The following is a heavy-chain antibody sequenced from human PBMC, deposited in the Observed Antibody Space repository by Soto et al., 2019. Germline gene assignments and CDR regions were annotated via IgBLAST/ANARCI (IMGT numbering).Heavy chain of an antibody. D-gene: IGHD1-26*01. CDR1: GFTFSSYA. CDR3: ARVHRLGEWDSIDAFDI. Sequence: QVQLVESGGGVVQPGRSLRLSCAASGFTFSSYAMHWVRQAPGKGLEWVAVISYDGSNKYYADSVKGRFTISRDNSKNTLYLQMNSLRAEDTAVYYCARVHRLGEWDSIDAFDIWGQGTMVTVSS. J-gene: IGHJ3*02. V-gene: IGHV3-30-3*01. CDR2: ISYDGSNK.